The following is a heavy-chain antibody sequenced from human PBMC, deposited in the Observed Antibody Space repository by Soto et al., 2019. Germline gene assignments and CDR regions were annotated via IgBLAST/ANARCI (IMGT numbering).Heavy chain of an antibody. CDR1: GFTFRNYG. CDR2: IGIGSSTK. J-gene: IGHJ5*01. CDR3: ANAFNLYFDTNNWFDS. V-gene: IGHV3-48*01. D-gene: IGHD3-9*01. Sequence: PGGSLRLSCAASGFTFRNYGMNWVRQAPGKGLEWVSYIGIGSSTKYYADSVKGRFTISRDNSKNTLYLQMNSLRAEDTAVYYCANAFNLYFDTNNWFDSRGQRTLGNGSS.